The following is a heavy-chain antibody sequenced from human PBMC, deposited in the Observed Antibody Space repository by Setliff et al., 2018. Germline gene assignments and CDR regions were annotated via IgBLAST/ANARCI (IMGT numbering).Heavy chain of an antibody. D-gene: IGHD6-19*01. Sequence: SCAASGFTFDDYAIHWVRQAPGKGLEWVSLVSWDGDSTYYAASVKGRFTISRDNSKNSLFLQMNSLRAEDTALYYCAKDIGPYSSGSLDYWGQGTLVTVSS. CDR3: AKDIGPYSSGSLDY. V-gene: IGHV3-43D*03. CDR1: GFTFDDYA. CDR2: VSWDGDST. J-gene: IGHJ4*02.